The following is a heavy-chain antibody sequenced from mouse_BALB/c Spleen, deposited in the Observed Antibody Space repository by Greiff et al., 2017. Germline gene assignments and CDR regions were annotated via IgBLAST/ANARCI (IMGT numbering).Heavy chain of an antibody. CDR1: GFTFSSYT. CDR2: ISNGGGST. V-gene: IGHV5-12-2*01. Sequence: DVMLVESGGGLVQPGGSLKLSCAASGFTFSSYTMSWVRQTPEKRLEWVAYISNGGGSTYYPDTVKGRFTISRDNAKNTLYLQMSSLKSEDTAMYYCGGNYGGYAMDYWGQGTSVTVSS. J-gene: IGHJ4*01. D-gene: IGHD2-1*01. CDR3: GGNYGGYAMDY.